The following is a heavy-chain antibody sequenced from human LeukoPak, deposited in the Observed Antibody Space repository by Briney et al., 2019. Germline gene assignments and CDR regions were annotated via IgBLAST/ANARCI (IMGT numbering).Heavy chain of an antibody. V-gene: IGHV4-39*07. J-gene: IGHJ5*02. D-gene: IGHD3-3*01. CDR3: ARDSGYVLRFLERTNWFDP. CDR1: GGSISSSSYY. Sequence: SETLSLTCTVSGGSISSSSYYWGWIRQPPGKGLEWIGSIYYSGSTYYNSSLKSRVTISVDTSKNQFSLKLSSVTAADTAVYYCARDSGYVLRFLERTNWFDPWGQGTLVTVSS. CDR2: IYYSGST.